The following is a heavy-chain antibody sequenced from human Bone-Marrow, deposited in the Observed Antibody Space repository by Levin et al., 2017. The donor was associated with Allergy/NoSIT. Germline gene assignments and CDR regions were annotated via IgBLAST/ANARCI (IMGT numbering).Heavy chain of an antibody. V-gene: IGHV3-33*01. CDR1: GFTFSTYG. CDR3: ARDLAMQYFDL. J-gene: IGHJ2*01. Sequence: GGSLRLSCAASGFTFSTYGMHWVRQAPGKGLEWVAIVWNDGSYKHYTESVKGRFTISKDNSKDTVYLQMDSLRGEDTAVYYCARDLAMQYFDLWGRGTLVTVSS. D-gene: IGHD3-3*02. CDR2: VWNDGSYK.